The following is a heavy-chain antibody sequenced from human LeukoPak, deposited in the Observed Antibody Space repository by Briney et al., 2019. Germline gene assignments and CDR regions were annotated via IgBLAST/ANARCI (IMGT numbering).Heavy chain of an antibody. Sequence: PGGSLRLSCAASGFTFDDYAMHWVRQAPGKGLEWVSGISWNSGSIGYADSVKGRSTISRDNAKNSLYLQMNSLRAEDTALYYCAKDMGGSGFFDYWGQGTLVTVSS. CDR3: AKDMGGSGFFDY. D-gene: IGHD3-10*01. CDR1: GFTFDDYA. J-gene: IGHJ4*02. V-gene: IGHV3-9*01. CDR2: ISWNSGSI.